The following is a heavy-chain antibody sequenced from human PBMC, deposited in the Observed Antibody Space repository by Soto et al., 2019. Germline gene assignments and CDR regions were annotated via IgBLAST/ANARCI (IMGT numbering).Heavy chain of an antibody. CDR2: INTDGSST. D-gene: IGHD3-10*01. J-gene: IGHJ4*02. Sequence: EVQLVESGGGLVQPGGSLRLSCAASGFTFSSYWMHWVRQVPGKGLVWVSRINTDGSSTTYADSVKGRFTISRDNAKNTLYLQMNSLRAEDTSVYYCVKAAARGDYWGQGTLVTVSS. V-gene: IGHV3-74*03. CDR3: VKAAARGDY. CDR1: GFTFSSYW.